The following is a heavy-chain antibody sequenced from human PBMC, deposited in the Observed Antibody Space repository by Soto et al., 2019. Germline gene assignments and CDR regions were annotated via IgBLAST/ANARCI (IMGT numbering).Heavy chain of an antibody. CDR1: GLTFSNYW. J-gene: IGHJ4*02. CDR3: ATLIPPEAY. D-gene: IGHD2-2*02. Sequence: EVQLVESGGGLVQPGGSLRLSCAASGLTFSNYWMNWVRQAPGKGLVWVSRISSVGSSTDYADSVKGRFTISRDNAKNTLYLQMSSLRAEDTDVYYCATLIPPEAYWGQGTLVTVSS. V-gene: IGHV3-74*01. CDR2: ISSVGSST.